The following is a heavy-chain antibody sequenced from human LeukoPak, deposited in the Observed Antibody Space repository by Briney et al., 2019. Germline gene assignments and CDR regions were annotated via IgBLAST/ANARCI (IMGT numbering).Heavy chain of an antibody. CDR1: GFTFSTYE. Sequence: GGSLRLSCTASGFTFSTYEMNWVRQAPGKGLEWVSYISSSGSTVYYADSVKGRFTISRDNAKNSLYLQMNSLRAEDTAVYYCARPTRYCSGGSCMDYWGQGTLVTVSS. D-gene: IGHD2-15*01. CDR3: ARPTRYCSGGSCMDY. CDR2: ISSSGSTV. V-gene: IGHV3-48*03. J-gene: IGHJ4*02.